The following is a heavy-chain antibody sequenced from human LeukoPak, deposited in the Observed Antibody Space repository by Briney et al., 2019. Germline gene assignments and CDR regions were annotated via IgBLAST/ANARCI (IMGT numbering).Heavy chain of an antibody. V-gene: IGHV4-39*01. J-gene: IGHJ3*02. D-gene: IGHD6-25*01. CDR2: IRYLGST. Sequence: SETLSLTCTVSRGSMSSGTYYWGWIRQPPGKGLEWIASIRYLGSTFYNPSLQSRVTISVDTPKNQFSLKLSSVTAADTAVYYCARLKMDTLAARVNAFEIWGQGTMVTVSS. CDR3: ARLKMDTLAARVNAFEI. CDR1: RGSMSSGTYY.